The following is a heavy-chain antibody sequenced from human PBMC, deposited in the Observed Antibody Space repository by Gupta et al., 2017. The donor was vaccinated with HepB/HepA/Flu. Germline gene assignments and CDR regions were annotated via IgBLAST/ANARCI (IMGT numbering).Heavy chain of an antibody. Sequence: EVQLLDSGGGLVQPGRSLTLSCTVSGFTFADYPLHWVRQTPGKGLEWASGIQLSNDGTGYADSVKGRFTISRDTAKNVVYLQMNSLRPEDTALYHCVKDRSPGGMDVWGQGTTGTVSS. CDR3: VKDRSPGGMDV. V-gene: IGHV3-9*01. CDR1: GFTFADYP. J-gene: IGHJ6*02. CDR2: IQLSNDGT.